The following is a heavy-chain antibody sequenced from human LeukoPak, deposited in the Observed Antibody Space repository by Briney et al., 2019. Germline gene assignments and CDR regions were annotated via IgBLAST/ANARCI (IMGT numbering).Heavy chain of an antibody. D-gene: IGHD3-10*01. V-gene: IGHV3-21*01. Sequence: GGSLRLSCAASGFTFSNYNMNWLRQAPGTGLEWVSSISSSSSYIYYADSVKGRFTISRDNTKNSLYLQMNSLRAEDTAVYYCARDPLAYYYGSGIDYWGQGTLVTVSS. CDR3: ARDPLAYYYGSGIDY. CDR1: GFTFSNYN. J-gene: IGHJ4*02. CDR2: ISSSSSYI.